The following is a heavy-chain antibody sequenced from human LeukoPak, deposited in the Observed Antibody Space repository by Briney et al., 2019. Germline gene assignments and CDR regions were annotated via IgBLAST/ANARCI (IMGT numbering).Heavy chain of an antibody. CDR3: AKDFYYYDSSGYIAEYFQH. CDR1: GFTFSSYG. Sequence: RSGGSLRLSCAASGFTFSSYGMHWVRQAPGKGLEWVAVISYDGSNKYYADSVKGRFTISRDNSKNTLYLQVNSLRAEDTAVYYCAKDFYYYDSSGYIAEYFQHWGQGTLVTVSS. V-gene: IGHV3-30*18. CDR2: ISYDGSNK. D-gene: IGHD3-22*01. J-gene: IGHJ1*01.